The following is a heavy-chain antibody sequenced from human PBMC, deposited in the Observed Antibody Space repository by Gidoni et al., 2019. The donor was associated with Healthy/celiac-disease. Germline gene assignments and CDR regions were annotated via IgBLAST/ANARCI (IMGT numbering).Heavy chain of an antibody. CDR1: GYSFTSYW. D-gene: IGHD6-19*01. CDR2: IYPGDSDT. Sequence: EVQLVQSGAEVKKPGESLKISCKGSGYSFTSYWIGWVRQMPGKGLEWMGIIYPGDSDTRYSPSFQGQVTISADKSISTAYLQWSSLKASDTAMYYCARHPGYHMGVAGSVSPYYYYGMDVWGQGTTVTVSS. CDR3: ARHPGYHMGVAGSVSPYYYYGMDV. V-gene: IGHV5-51*01. J-gene: IGHJ6*02.